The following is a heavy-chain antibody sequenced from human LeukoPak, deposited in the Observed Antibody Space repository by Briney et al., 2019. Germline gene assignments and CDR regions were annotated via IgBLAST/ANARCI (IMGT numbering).Heavy chain of an antibody. CDR3: VRSPTSGTYYNRPYYFDY. CDR2: INPNRGET. D-gene: IGHD3-10*01. CDR1: GYPFNING. J-gene: IGHJ4*02. Sequence: ASVKVSCKTSGYPFNINGIAWVRQAPGQGLEWMGWINPNRGETDYAQNFQGRVTMTRDTSINTAYMDLNRLRPDDTAVYYCVRSPTSGTYYNRPYYFDYWGQGTLVTVSS. V-gene: IGHV1-2*02.